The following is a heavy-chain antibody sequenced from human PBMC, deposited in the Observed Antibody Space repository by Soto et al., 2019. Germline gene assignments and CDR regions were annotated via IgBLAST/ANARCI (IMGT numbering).Heavy chain of an antibody. Sequence: QVQLVQSGAEVKKPGASVKVSCKAPRYIFTAYFMHWVRQAPGQGLEWMGWINPNNGATHYGLSFQGRVTMTRDTSISTACMELSSLGSDDRAVYYCASHDPCARFDPWGQGTLVIVSS. CDR3: ASHDPCARFDP. J-gene: IGHJ5*02. V-gene: IGHV1-2*02. CDR2: INPNNGAT. CDR1: RYIFTAYF. D-gene: IGHD1-1*01.